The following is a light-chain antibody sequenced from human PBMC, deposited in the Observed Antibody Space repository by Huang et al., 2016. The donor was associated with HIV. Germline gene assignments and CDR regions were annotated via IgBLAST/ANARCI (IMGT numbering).Light chain of an antibody. Sequence: DIVMTQSPDSLAVSPVERATINCKSSQSVLYSLSKKNYLAGFQQKPGRPPKLLIYWATTREAGVPDRFSGSGSGTDFTLTINSLQAEDVAVYFCLQYYSVPQTFGHGTKVEIK. CDR2: WAT. V-gene: IGKV4-1*01. CDR1: QSVLYSLSKKNY. CDR3: LQYYSVPQT. J-gene: IGKJ1*01.